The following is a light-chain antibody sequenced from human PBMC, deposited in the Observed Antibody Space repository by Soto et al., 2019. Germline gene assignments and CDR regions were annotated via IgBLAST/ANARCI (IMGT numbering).Light chain of an antibody. CDR2: DAA. V-gene: IGKV3-20*01. J-gene: IGKJ2*01. CDR1: QSVASSH. Sequence: EIVLTQSPGTLSLSPGERATLSCRASQSVASSHLAWYRQKPGQTPRLLIYDAAIRATGIPDRISGSGSGTDFTLTISRLEAEDSAVYYCQHYGSSPPYTFGQGTKLKIK. CDR3: QHYGSSPPYT.